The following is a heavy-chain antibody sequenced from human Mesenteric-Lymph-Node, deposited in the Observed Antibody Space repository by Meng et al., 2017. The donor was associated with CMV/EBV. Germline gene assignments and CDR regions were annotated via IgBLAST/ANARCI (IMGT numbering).Heavy chain of an antibody. CDR2: IYHSGNT. CDR1: GYSISGGYY. V-gene: IGHV4-38-2*02. CDR3: ARANSGNYGGLDY. J-gene: IGHJ4*02. D-gene: IGHD1-26*01. Sequence: SETLSLTCSVSGYSISGGYYWGWIRQPPGKGLEWIGNIYHSGNTYYNPSLKSRVTISLDTSKNQFSLKLSSVTAADTAVYYCARANSGNYGGLDYWGQGTLVTVSS.